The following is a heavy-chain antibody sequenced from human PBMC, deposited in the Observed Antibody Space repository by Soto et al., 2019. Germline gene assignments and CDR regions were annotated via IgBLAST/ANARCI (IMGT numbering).Heavy chain of an antibody. V-gene: IGHV3-9*01. Sequence: SLRLSCASSVCTFDDYAMHCVGQSPGKCLEWVSGISWNSGSIGYADSVKGRFTISRDNAKNSLSLQMNSLRAEDTALYYCAKAQALYESRVNGYYYYGMDVWGQGTTVIVS. CDR1: VCTFDDYA. CDR2: ISWNSGSI. D-gene: IGHD3-22*01. J-gene: IGHJ6*01. CDR3: AKAQALYESRVNGYYYYGMDV.